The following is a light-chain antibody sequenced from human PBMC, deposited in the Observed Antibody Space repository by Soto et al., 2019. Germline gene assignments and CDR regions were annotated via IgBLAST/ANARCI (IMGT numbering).Light chain of an antibody. J-gene: IGLJ1*01. CDR3: CSYTTSNTRQIV. V-gene: IGLV2-14*03. CDR2: DVS. CDR1: SSDVGGYNY. Sequence: QSVLTQPASVSGSPGQSITISCTGTSSDVGGYNYVSWYQHHPGKAPKLMIYDVSNRPSGVSNRFSGSKSGNTASLTISGPQPEDEADDYCCSYTTSNTRQIVFGTGTKLTVL.